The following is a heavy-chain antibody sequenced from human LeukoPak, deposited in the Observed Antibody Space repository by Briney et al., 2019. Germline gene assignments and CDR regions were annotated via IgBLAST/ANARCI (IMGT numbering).Heavy chain of an antibody. V-gene: IGHV4-39*07. Sequence: SETLSLTCTVSGGSISSSSYYWGWIRQPPGKGLEWIGIIDDSGSTYYNPSLKSRVTISVDTSKNQFSLKLSSVTAADTAVYYCARGGVAPGAFDIWGQGTMVTVSS. CDR3: ARGGVAPGAFDI. CDR1: GGSISSSSYY. J-gene: IGHJ3*02. D-gene: IGHD2-15*01. CDR2: IDDSGST.